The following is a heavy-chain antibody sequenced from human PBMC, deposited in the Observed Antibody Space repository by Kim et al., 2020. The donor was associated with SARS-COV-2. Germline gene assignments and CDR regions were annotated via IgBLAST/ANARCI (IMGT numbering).Heavy chain of an antibody. CDR1: GGSFSGYY. CDR3: ARGRWLRSPFDY. D-gene: IGHD5-12*01. CDR2: INHSGST. V-gene: IGHV4-34*01. Sequence: SETLSLTCAVYGGSFSGYYWSWIRQPPGKGLEWIGEINHSGSTNYNPSLKSRVTISVDTSKNQFSLKLSSVTAADTAVYYCARGRWLRSPFDYWGQGTLVTVSS. J-gene: IGHJ4*02.